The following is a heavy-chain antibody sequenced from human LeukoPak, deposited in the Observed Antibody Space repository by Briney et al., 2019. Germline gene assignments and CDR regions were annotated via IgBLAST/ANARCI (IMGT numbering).Heavy chain of an antibody. CDR3: ARVLHKRNYDSSDYYGY. Sequence: GGSLRLSCAASGFTFSSCSMNWVRQAPGKGLEWISYISSGSSTIYYADSVKGRFTISRDNAKNSLYLQMNSLRAEDTAVYYCARVLHKRNYDSSDYYGYWGQGTLVTVSS. J-gene: IGHJ4*02. V-gene: IGHV3-48*01. CDR1: GFTFSSCS. D-gene: IGHD3-22*01. CDR2: ISSGSSTI.